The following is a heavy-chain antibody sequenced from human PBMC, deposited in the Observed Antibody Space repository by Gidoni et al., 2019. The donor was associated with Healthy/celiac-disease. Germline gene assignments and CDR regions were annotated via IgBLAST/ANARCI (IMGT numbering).Heavy chain of an antibody. J-gene: IGHJ6*02. CDR2: IWYDGSNK. D-gene: IGHD1-26*01. CDR3: ARELSSWDYYYGMDV. V-gene: IGHV3-33*01. CDR1: GFTFSSYG. Sequence: SGFTFSSYGMHWVRQAPGKGLEWVAVIWYDGSNKYYADSVKGRFTISRDNSKNTLYLQMNSLRAEDTAVYYCARELSSWDYYYGMDVWGQGTTVTVSS.